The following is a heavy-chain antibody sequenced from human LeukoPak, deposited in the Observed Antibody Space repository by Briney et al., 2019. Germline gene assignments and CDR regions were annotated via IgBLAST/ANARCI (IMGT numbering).Heavy chain of an antibody. V-gene: IGHV1-24*01. Sequence: GASVKVSCKVSGSTLTELSIHWVRQAPGKGLEWMGRFDPEDAETIHIQKFQGRVTMTEDTSTDTAYMELSSLRSEDTAVYYCATGNKITIFGVVMESPFDYWGQGTLVTVSS. CDR3: ATGNKITIFGVVMESPFDY. J-gene: IGHJ4*02. D-gene: IGHD3-3*01. CDR2: FDPEDAET. CDR1: GSTLTELS.